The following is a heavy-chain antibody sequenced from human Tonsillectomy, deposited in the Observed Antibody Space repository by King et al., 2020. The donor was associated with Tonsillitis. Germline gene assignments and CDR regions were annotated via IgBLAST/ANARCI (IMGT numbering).Heavy chain of an antibody. CDR2: ISYDGSNK. V-gene: IGHV3-30*04. J-gene: IGHJ4*02. Sequence: VQLVESGGGVVQPGRSLRLSCAASGFTFSNYAMHWVRQVPGKGLEWVAVISYDGSNKVYADSVKGRFTISRDISKNTLYLQMNSLREEDTAVYYCARDFGTSGGTEGRTPPLFGFWGQGILVTVSS. CDR1: GFTFSNYA. CDR3: ARDFGTSGGTEGRTPPLFGF. D-gene: IGHD3-3*01.